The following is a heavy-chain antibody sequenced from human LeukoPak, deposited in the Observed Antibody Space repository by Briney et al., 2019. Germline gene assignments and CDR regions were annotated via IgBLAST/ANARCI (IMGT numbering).Heavy chain of an antibody. CDR2: IRYDGSNK. CDR1: GFTFSSYG. Sequence: GGSLRLSCAASGFTFSSYGMHWVGQAPGKGLEWVAFIRYDGSNKYYADSVKGRFTISRDNSKNTLYLQMNSLRAEDTAVYYCAKDLLPQSIAAAGNYFDYWGQGTLVTVSS. D-gene: IGHD6-13*01. J-gene: IGHJ4*02. CDR3: AKDLLPQSIAAAGNYFDY. V-gene: IGHV3-30*02.